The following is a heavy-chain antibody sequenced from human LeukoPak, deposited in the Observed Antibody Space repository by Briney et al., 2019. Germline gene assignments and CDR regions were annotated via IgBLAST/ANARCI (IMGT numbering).Heavy chain of an antibody. D-gene: IGHD4-11*01. CDR2: ISDSASST. Sequence: GGSLRLSCAASGFTVSNIHMVWVRQAPGKGLEWVSAISDSASSTYYADSVKGRFTISRDNAKNTLYLQMNSLRAEDTAVYYCAKMPNSNYFDYWGQGTLVTVSS. CDR1: GFTVSNIH. V-gene: IGHV3-23*01. J-gene: IGHJ4*02. CDR3: AKMPNSNYFDY.